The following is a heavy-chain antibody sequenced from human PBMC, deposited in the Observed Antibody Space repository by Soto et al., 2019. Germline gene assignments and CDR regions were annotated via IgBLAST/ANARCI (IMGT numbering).Heavy chain of an antibody. CDR2: IYYSGST. D-gene: IGHD4-17*01. CDR1: GGSISSYY. Sequence: QVQLQESGPGLVKPSETLSLTCTVPGGSISSYYWSWIRQPPGKGLEWIGYIYYSGSTNYNPSLKSRVTISVDTSKNQFSLKLSSVTAADTAVYYCARRYGPGFDYWGQGTLVTVSS. CDR3: ARRYGPGFDY. V-gene: IGHV4-59*08. J-gene: IGHJ4*02.